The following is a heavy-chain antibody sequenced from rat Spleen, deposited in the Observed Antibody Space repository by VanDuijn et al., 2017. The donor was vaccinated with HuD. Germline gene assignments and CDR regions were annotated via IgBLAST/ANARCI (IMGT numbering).Heavy chain of an antibody. CDR1: GFTFHNYW. Sequence: EVQLVESDGGLVQPGRSLKLSCVASGFTFHNYWMTWIRQAPGKGLEWISSITTTGGSTYYSGSVKGRFTISRDNAKSTLYLQMDSLRSEDTATYYCATSNWDCFDYWGQGVMVTVSS. CDR2: ITTTGGST. J-gene: IGHJ2*01. D-gene: IGHD5-1*01. V-gene: IGHV5-31*01. CDR3: ATSNWDCFDY.